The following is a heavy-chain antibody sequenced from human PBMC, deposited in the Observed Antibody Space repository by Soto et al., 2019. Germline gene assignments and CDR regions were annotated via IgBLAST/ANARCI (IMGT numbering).Heavy chain of an antibody. CDR1: GFSLSNARMG. CDR3: ARAFRAGYGGYYYYMDV. Sequence: SGPTLVNPTETLTLTCTVSGFSLSNARMGVSWIRQPPGKALEWLAHIFSNDEKSYSTSLKSRLTISKDTSKSQVVLTMTNMDPVDTATYYCARAFRAGYGGYYYYMDVWGKGTSVTGSS. J-gene: IGHJ6*03. CDR2: IFSNDEK. V-gene: IGHV2-26*01. D-gene: IGHD1-1*01.